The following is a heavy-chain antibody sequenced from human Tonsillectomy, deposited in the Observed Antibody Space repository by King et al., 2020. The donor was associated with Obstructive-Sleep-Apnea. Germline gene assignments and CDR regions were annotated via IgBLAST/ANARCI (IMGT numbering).Heavy chain of an antibody. Sequence: VQLVESGGGLVQPGGSLRLSCAASGFTFRSYAMTWVRQAPGKGLEWVSSISGSGGSTYYADSVKGRFTISRDNSKNTLYLQINSLRAEDTAVYYCAKDLGDRMTLIVVVNGYFDLWGRGTLVTVSS. CDR3: AKDLGDRMTLIVVVNGYFDL. J-gene: IGHJ2*01. V-gene: IGHV3-23*04. D-gene: IGHD3-22*01. CDR2: ISGSGGST. CDR1: GFTFRSYA.